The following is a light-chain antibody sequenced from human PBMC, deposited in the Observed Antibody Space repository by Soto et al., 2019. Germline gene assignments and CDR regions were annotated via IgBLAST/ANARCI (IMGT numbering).Light chain of an antibody. J-gene: IGKJ1*01. Sequence: DIQMTQSPSSLSASVGDRVTITCQASQYINKNLIWYQQKPGKAPKLLIYYASDSETGVPSRFSGSGSGTEFTPTINSLQPDDFETYYCQQYNSYSTFGTATFGQGTQVDIK. CDR2: YAS. CDR3: QQYNSYSTFGTAT. V-gene: IGKV1-33*01. CDR1: QYINKN.